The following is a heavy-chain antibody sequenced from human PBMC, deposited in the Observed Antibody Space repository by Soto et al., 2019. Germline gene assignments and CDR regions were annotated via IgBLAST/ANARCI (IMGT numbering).Heavy chain of an antibody. CDR2: IIPIFGTA. CDR3: SRGQYSTSYYYYYYGMDV. Sequence: QVQLVQSGAEVKKPGSSVKVSCKASGGIFTSYAFSWVRQAPGQGLEWMGGIIPIFGTARYAHKFQGRVTITADESTSTASMELSSLRSDDTAVYYCSRGQYSTSYYYYYYGMDVWGQGTTVTVSS. CDR1: GGIFTSYA. D-gene: IGHD2-21*01. V-gene: IGHV1-69*01. J-gene: IGHJ6*02.